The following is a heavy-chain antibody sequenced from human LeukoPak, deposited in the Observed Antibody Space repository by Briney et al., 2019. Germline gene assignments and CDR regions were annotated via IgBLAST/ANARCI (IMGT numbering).Heavy chain of an antibody. Sequence: PGRSLRLSCAASGFTFNDYAMHWVRQVPGKGLEWVSGIKCNSGNIGYADSVKGRFTISRDNAKNSLYLQMNSLRAEDTALYYCVKGGFLEWLTPPYDAFDIWGQGTMVTVSS. V-gene: IGHV3-9*01. CDR1: GFTFNDYA. CDR2: IKCNSGNI. J-gene: IGHJ3*02. D-gene: IGHD3-3*01. CDR3: VKGGFLEWLTPPYDAFDI.